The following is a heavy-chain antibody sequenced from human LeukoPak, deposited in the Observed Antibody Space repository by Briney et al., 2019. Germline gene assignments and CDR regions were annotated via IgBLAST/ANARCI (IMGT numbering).Heavy chain of an antibody. CDR2: IIPIFGTA. V-gene: IGHV1-69*13. CDR3: ARLARIAVAGTLIWGAFHI. D-gene: IGHD6-19*01. Sequence: GASVKVSCKASGGTFSSYAISWVRQAPGQGLEWMGGIIPIFGTANYAQKFQGRVTITADESTSTAYMELSSLRSEDTAVYYCARLARIAVAGTLIWGAFHIWGRGTMVTVSS. CDR1: GGTFSSYA. J-gene: IGHJ3*02.